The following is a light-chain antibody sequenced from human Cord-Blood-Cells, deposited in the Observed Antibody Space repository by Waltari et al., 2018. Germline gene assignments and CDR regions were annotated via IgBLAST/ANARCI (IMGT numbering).Light chain of an antibody. CDR2: AAS. CDR1: QSIRSY. J-gene: IGKJ4*01. CDR3: QQSYSTPLT. Sequence: DMQMTQSLSSLSASVGDRVTLTCRASQSIRSYLNWYQQKPGQAPKRLIYAASSLQSGVPSRFSGSGSGTDVTLTISSLQPEDFATYYCQQSYSTPLTFGGGTKVEIK. V-gene: IGKV1-39*01.